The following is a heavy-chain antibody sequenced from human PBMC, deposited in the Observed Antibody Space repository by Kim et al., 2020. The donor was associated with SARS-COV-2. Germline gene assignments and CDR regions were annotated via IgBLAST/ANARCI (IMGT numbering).Heavy chain of an antibody. J-gene: IGHJ4*02. CDR1: GGTFSSYA. V-gene: IGHV1-69*13. CDR2: IIPIFGTA. Sequence: SVKVSCKASGGTFSSYAISWVRQAPGQGLEWMGGIIPIFGTANYAQKFQGRVTITADESTSTAYMELSSLRSEDTAVYYCARVKLHSSSWYFGFDYWGQGTLVTVSS. D-gene: IGHD6-13*01. CDR3: ARVKLHSSSWYFGFDY.